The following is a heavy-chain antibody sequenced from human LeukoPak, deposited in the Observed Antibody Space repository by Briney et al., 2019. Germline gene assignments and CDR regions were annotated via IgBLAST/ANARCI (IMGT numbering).Heavy chain of an antibody. Sequence: PSETLSLTCAVSGGPLASYYWSWIRQPPGKGLEWIGFIYYRGSTNYNPSLESRVTISVDTSKNQFSLKLSSVTAAGTAVYYCVSIFGVVMDFDYWGQGTLVTVSS. CDR2: IYYRGST. V-gene: IGHV4-59*08. D-gene: IGHD3-3*01. CDR1: GGPLASYY. CDR3: VSIFGVVMDFDY. J-gene: IGHJ4*02.